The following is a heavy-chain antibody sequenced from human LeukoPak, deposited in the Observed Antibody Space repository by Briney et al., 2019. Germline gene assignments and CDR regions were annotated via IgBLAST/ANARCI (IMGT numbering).Heavy chain of an antibody. CDR3: ARRGDGGRSFDY. J-gene: IGHJ4*02. D-gene: IGHD4-23*01. CDR2: IYSAGST. V-gene: IGHV3-53*01. Sequence: PGGSLRLSCAASGFTFQNYAMSWVRQAPGKGLEWVSLIYSAGSTYYADSVTGRFTISRDNSKNTLFLQMNSLRAEDTAVYYCARRGDGGRSFDYWGQGTLVTVSS. CDR1: GFTFQNYA.